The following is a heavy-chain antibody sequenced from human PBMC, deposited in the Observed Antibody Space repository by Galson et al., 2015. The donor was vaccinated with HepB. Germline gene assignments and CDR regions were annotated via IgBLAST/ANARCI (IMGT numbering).Heavy chain of an antibody. Sequence: QSGAEVKKPGESLKISCKGSGYSFTSYWIGWVRQMPGKGLEWMGIIYPGDSDTRYSPSFQGQVTISADKSISTAYLQWSSLKASDTAMYYCARLADSSGYSLTAFDIWGQGTMVTVSS. CDR2: IYPGDSDT. CDR1: GYSFTSYW. J-gene: IGHJ3*02. CDR3: ARLADSSGYSLTAFDI. V-gene: IGHV5-51*01. D-gene: IGHD3-22*01.